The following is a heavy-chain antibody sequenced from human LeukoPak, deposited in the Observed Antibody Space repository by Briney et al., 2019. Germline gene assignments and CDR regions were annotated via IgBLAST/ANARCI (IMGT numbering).Heavy chain of an antibody. D-gene: IGHD2-2*02. V-gene: IGHV3-48*04. Sequence: GRSLRLSCAASGFTFSSYAMHWVRQAPGKGLEWVSYISSSGSTIYYADSVKGRFTISRDNAKNSLYLQMNSLRAEDTAVYYCARDRGYCSSTSCYTFDPWGQGTLVTVSS. CDR3: ARDRGYCSSTSCYTFDP. CDR1: GFTFSSYA. CDR2: ISSSGSTI. J-gene: IGHJ5*02.